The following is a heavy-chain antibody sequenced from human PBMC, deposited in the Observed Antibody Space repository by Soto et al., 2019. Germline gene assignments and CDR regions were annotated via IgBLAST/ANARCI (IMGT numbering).Heavy chain of an antibody. CDR2: INHSGST. CDR3: AREYCSSTSCRRGAFDI. Sequence: QVQLQQWGAGLLKPSETLSLTCAVYGGSFSGYYWSWIRQPPGKGLGWIGEINHSGSTNYNPSLKSRVTISVDPSKNQFSLKLSSVTAADTAVYYCAREYCSSTSCRRGAFDIWGQGTMVTVSS. CDR1: GGSFSGYY. V-gene: IGHV4-34*01. J-gene: IGHJ3*02. D-gene: IGHD2-2*01.